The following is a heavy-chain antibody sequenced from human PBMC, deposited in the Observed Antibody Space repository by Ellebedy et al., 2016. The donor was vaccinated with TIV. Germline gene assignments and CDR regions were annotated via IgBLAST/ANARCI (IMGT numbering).Heavy chain of an antibody. CDR3: ARGPHRRFDA. CDR1: GDSINSGSYS. V-gene: IGHV4-30-2*01. Sequence: MPSETLSLTCVVSGDSINSGSYSWSWIRHPPGKGLEWIGYIYHSGSTWYNPSFQGRVTISVDTSKNQFSLGLNPVTAADTAVYYCARGPHRRFDAWGQGSLVTVSS. CDR2: IYHSGST. J-gene: IGHJ5*02.